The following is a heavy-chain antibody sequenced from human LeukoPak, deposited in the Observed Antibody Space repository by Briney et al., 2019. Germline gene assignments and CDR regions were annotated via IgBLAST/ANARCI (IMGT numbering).Heavy chain of an antibody. CDR1: GLTLSNYW. D-gene: IGHD1-26*01. Sequence: GGSLRLSCTASGLTLSNYWMIWVRLAPGKGLQWVAKIKQDGSEKYYVDSVKGRFTISRDNAENSLYLQMNSLRVEDTAVYYCAARSSGNPYFWGQGTLVTVSS. V-gene: IGHV3-7*03. CDR3: AARSSGNPYF. CDR2: IKQDGSEK. J-gene: IGHJ4*02.